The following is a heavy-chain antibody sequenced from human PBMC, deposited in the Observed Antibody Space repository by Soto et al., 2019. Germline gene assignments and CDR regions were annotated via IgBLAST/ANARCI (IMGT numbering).Heavy chain of an antibody. Sequence: GESLKISCKGSGYSFTSYWIGWVRQMPGKGLEWMGIIYPGDSDTRYSPSFQGQVTISADKSISTAYLQWSSLKASDTAMYYCARLSLTGDLFHYYYYGMDVWGQGTRVTVSS. V-gene: IGHV5-51*01. CDR2: IYPGDSDT. CDR1: GYSFTSYW. CDR3: ARLSLTGDLFHYYYYGMDV. D-gene: IGHD7-27*01. J-gene: IGHJ6*02.